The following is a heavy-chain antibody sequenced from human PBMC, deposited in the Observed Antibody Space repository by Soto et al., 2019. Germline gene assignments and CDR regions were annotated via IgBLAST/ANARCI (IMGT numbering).Heavy chain of an antibody. Sequence: QVQLQESGPGLVKPSGTLSLTCAVSGGSISRGNWWSWVRQPPGKGLEWIGEIYHVGSTNYNPSLKSRVTISVDKSKNQLSLKLSPVTAADTAVYYCAREGDGGYSHGYWGQGTLVTVSS. CDR2: IYHVGST. CDR3: AREGDGGYSHGY. J-gene: IGHJ4*02. CDR1: GGSISRGNW. D-gene: IGHD5-18*01. V-gene: IGHV4-4*02.